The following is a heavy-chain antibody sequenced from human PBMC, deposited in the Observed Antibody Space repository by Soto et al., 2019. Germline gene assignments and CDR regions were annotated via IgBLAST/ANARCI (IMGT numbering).Heavy chain of an antibody. D-gene: IGHD2-15*01. CDR3: AIDYSPRDYYGMDV. CDR1: GFTFSDYY. J-gene: IGHJ6*02. CDR2: ISSSGSTI. Sequence: QVQLVESGGGLVKPGGSLRLSCAASGFTFSDYYMSWIRQAPGKGLEWVSYISSSGSTIYYADSVKGRFTISRDNAKNYLYLQMNRLRAEDTGVYYCAIDYSPRDYYGMDVWGQGTTVTVSS. V-gene: IGHV3-11*01.